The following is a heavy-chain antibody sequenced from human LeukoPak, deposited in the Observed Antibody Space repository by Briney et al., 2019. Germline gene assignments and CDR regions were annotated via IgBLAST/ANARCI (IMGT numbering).Heavy chain of an antibody. CDR1: GFTFSSYA. D-gene: IGHD5-12*01. CDR2: ISYDGSNK. J-gene: IGHJ4*02. CDR3: AIVATGDY. V-gene: IGHV3-30-3*01. Sequence: PGGSLRLSCAASGFTFSSYAMHWVRQAPGKGLEWVAVISYDGSNKYYADSVKGRFTISRDNSKNTLYLQMNSLRAEDTAVYYCAIVATGDYWGQGTLVTVSS.